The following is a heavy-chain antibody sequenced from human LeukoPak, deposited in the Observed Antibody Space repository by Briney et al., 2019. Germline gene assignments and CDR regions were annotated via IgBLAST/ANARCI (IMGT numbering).Heavy chain of an antibody. D-gene: IGHD5-12*01. J-gene: IGHJ5*02. CDR1: GYSFTSYW. CDR3: ARQRRGGYSLT. V-gene: IGHV5-51*01. Sequence: GESLKISCKGSGYSFTSYWIGWVRQMPGKDLEWMGIVYPSDSDTKYSPSFQGQVTISADKSISTAYLQWSSLKASDTAIYYCARQRRGGYSLTWGQGTLVTVSS. CDR2: VYPSDSDT.